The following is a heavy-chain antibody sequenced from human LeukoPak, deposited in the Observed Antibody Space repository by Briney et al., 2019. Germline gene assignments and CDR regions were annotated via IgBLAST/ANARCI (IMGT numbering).Heavy chain of an antibody. J-gene: IGHJ4*02. CDR3: ARDCSSTSCYASNFDY. Sequence: SVKVSCKASGGTFSSYAISWVRQAPGQGLEWMGGIIPIFGTANYAQKFQGRVTMTTDTSTSTAYMELRSLRSDDTAVYYCARDCSSTSCYASNFDYWGQGTLVTVSS. V-gene: IGHV1-69*05. CDR1: GGTFSSYA. CDR2: IIPIFGTA. D-gene: IGHD2-2*01.